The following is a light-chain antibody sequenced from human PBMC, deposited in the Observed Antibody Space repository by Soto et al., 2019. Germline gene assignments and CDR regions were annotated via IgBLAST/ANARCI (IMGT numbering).Light chain of an antibody. J-gene: IGLJ1*01. V-gene: IGLV1-40*01. CDR1: RSNIGAGYA. CDR3: QSYASRLSASYV. Sequence: QSLLTQPPSVSWAPGQRFTISRTGSRSNIGAGYAVHWYQQLPGKAPKLLIYGNTNRPAGVPDRFSGSKSGTSASLAITGLQAEDEADYYCQSYASRLSASYVFGGGTKVTVL. CDR2: GNT.